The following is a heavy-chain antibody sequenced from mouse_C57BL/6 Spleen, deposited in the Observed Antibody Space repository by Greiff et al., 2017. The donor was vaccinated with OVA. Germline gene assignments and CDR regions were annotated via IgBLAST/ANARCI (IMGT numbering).Heavy chain of an antibody. V-gene: IGHV5-4*03. Sequence: EVKLMESGGGLVKPGGSLKLSCAASGFTFSSYAMSWVRQTPEKRLEWVATISDGGSYTYYPDNVKGRFTISRDNAKNNLYLQMSHLKSEDTAMYYCARGSYSKGNYFDYWGQGTTLTVSS. J-gene: IGHJ2*01. CDR1: GFTFSSYA. D-gene: IGHD2-5*01. CDR3: ARGSYSKGNYFDY. CDR2: ISDGGSYT.